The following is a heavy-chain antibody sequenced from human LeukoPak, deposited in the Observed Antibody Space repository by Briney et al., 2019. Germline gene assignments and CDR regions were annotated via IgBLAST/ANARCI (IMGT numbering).Heavy chain of an antibody. CDR1: GGSISTSNYY. CDR3: ARDRPSSVGERPYYYYYMDV. CDR2: IFYSGST. J-gene: IGHJ6*03. D-gene: IGHD1-1*01. V-gene: IGHV4-39*07. Sequence: SETLSLTCTVSGGSISTSNYYWGWIRQPPGKGLEWIGNIFYSGSTYYSPSLKSRVTISVDTSKNQFSLKLSSVTAADTAVYYCARDRPSSVGERPYYYYYMDVWGKGTTVTISS.